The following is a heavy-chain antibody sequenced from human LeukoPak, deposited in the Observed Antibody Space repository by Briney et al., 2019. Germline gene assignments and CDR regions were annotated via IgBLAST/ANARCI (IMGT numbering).Heavy chain of an antibody. D-gene: IGHD6-19*01. Sequence: GGSLRLSCAASGFTFSSCSMNWVRQVPGKGLEWVSSISSSSYIYYADSVKGRFTISRDNAKNSLYLQMNSLRAEDTAVYYCASGIAVAGTGFDYWGQGTLVTAPS. CDR2: ISSSSYI. J-gene: IGHJ4*02. CDR1: GFTFSSCS. V-gene: IGHV3-21*01. CDR3: ASGIAVAGTGFDY.